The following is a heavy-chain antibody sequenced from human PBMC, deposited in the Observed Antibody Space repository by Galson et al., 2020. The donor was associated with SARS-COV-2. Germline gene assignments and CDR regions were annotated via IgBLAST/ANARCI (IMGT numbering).Heavy chain of an antibody. J-gene: IGHJ3*02. Sequence: ESGPTLVKPTQTLTLTCTFSGFPLSTSGMCVSWIRQPPGTALEWLARIDWDDDKYYSTSLKTRLTISKATSKNQVVLTKTNMDPVDTAAYYCARDYYDSSGYYVIAAFDIWGQGTMVTVSS. CDR3: ARDYYDSSGYYVIAAFDI. D-gene: IGHD3-22*01. CDR2: IDWDDDK. CDR1: GFPLSTSGMC. V-gene: IGHV2-70*11.